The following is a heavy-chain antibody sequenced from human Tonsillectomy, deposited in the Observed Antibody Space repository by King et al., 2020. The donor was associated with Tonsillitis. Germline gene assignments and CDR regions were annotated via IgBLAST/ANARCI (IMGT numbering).Heavy chain of an antibody. CDR3: ARDPYYDFWSAHSNFDY. CDR2: ICSSSIYI. J-gene: IGHJ4*02. D-gene: IGHD3-3*01. Sequence: QLVQSGGGLFKPGGSLRISCAASGFTFSSCSINWVRQAPGKGLEWVSSICSSSIYIYNTDAGKGRFTTSRDNAKNSLYLQMNSLGAEDTAVYYCARDPYYDFWSAHSNFDYWGQGTLVTVSS. V-gene: IGHV3-21*01. CDR1: GFTFSSCS.